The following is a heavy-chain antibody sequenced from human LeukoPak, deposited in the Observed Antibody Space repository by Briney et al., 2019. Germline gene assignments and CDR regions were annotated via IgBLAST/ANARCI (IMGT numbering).Heavy chain of an antibody. CDR3: VRDPTNTSGRYAYFDY. V-gene: IGHV1-18*01. D-gene: IGHD6-19*01. CDR2: ISCYNGDT. CDR1: GYTFTSYG. J-gene: IGHJ4*02. Sequence: GASVKVSCKASGYTFTSYGISWVRQAPGQGLEWMGWISCYNGDTNYAQNLQGRVTMSTDTSTSTAYMELTGLRSDDTAVYYCVRDPTNTSGRYAYFDYWGQGTLVTVSS.